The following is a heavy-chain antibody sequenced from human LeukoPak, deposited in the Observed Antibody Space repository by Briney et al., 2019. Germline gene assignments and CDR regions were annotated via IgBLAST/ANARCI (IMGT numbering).Heavy chain of an antibody. CDR3: ATRTYSSGSYYFDY. V-gene: IGHV1-24*01. Sequence: ASVKVSCKVSGYTLTELSMHWVRQAPGKGLEWMGGFDPEDGETIYAQKFQGRVTMTEDTSTDTAYMELSSLRSEDTAVYYCATRTYSSGSYYFDYWGQETLVTVSS. J-gene: IGHJ4*02. CDR2: FDPEDGET. D-gene: IGHD6-19*01. CDR1: GYTLTELS.